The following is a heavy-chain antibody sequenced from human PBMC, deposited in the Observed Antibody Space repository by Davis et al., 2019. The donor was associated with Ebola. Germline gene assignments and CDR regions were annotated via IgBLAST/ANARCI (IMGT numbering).Heavy chain of an antibody. V-gene: IGHV3-48*03. J-gene: IGHJ6*02. D-gene: IGHD3-10*01. CDR2: ISSTGSTI. CDR1: GFTFSSYE. Sequence: GESLKISCAASGFTFSSYEMNWVRQAPGKGLEWVSYISSTGSTIYYADSVKGRFTISRGNAKNSLYLQMNSLRAEDTAVYYCARAGFRELFSYGMDVWGQGTTVTVSS. CDR3: ARAGFRELFSYGMDV.